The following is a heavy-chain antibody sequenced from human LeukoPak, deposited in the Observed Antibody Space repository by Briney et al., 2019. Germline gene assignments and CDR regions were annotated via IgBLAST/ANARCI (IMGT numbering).Heavy chain of an antibody. CDR3: ARERAGSTHLDAFDI. Sequence: KAGGSLRLSCEASGFALSRVWMSWVRQAPGKGLEWVGRSKSTTDGGTIDYAAPVKGRFTISRDDSKNTLYVQVNNLKTEDTAVYFCARERAGSTHLDAFDIWGQGTLVTVSS. CDR1: GFALSRVW. D-gene: IGHD2-2*01. J-gene: IGHJ3*02. V-gene: IGHV3-15*01. CDR2: SKSTTDGGTI.